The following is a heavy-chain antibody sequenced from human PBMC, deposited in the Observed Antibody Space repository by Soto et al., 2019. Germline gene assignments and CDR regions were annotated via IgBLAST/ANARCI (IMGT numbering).Heavy chain of an antibody. CDR3: ARDTKDYDFWSGYYSQYNWFDP. J-gene: IGHJ5*02. Sequence: QVQLVQSGAEVKKPGASVKVSCKASGYTFTSYDINWVRQATGQGLEWMGWMNPNSGNTGYAQKVQGRVTMTRNTSISTAYMELSSLRSEDTAVYYCARDTKDYDFWSGYYSQYNWFDPWGQGTLVTVSS. D-gene: IGHD3-3*01. CDR2: MNPNSGNT. V-gene: IGHV1-8*01. CDR1: GYTFTSYD.